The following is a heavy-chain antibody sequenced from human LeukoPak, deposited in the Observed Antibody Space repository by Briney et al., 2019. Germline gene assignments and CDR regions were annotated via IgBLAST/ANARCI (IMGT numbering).Heavy chain of an antibody. V-gene: IGHV4-30-2*03. CDR2: IYYSGST. CDR3: ASLGHRRYFQH. J-gene: IGHJ1*01. Sequence: PSQTLSLTCTVSGGSISSGDYYWSWIRQPPGKGLEWIGSIYYSGSTYYNPSLKSRVTISVDTSKNQFSLKLSSVTAADTAVYYCASLGHRRYFQHWGQGTLVTVSS. D-gene: IGHD3-16*02. CDR1: GGSISSGDYY.